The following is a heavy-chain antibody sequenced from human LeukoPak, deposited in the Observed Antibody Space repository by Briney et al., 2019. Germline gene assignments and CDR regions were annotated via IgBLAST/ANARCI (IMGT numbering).Heavy chain of an antibody. CDR3: AREEPWTDAFDI. D-gene: IGHD1-14*01. CDR2: INPNSGGT. CDR1: GYTFTGYY. J-gene: IGHJ3*02. V-gene: IGHV1-2*02. Sequence: ASVKVSCKTSGYTFTGYYMHWVRQAPGQGLEWMGWINPNSGGTNYAQKFQGRVTMTRDTSISTAYMELSRLRSDDTAVYYCAREEPWTDAFDIWGQGTMVTVSS.